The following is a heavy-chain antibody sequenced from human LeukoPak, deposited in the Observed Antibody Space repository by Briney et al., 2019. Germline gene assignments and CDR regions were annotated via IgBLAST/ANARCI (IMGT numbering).Heavy chain of an antibody. Sequence: SETLSLTCTVSGGSISSSTYYWGWIRQPPGKGLEWIGSIYYSGSTYYNPSLKSRVTISVDTSKNQFSLKLSSVTAADTAVYYCARQARYCSGGSCRTRNYYFDYWGQGTLVTVSS. V-gene: IGHV4-39*07. D-gene: IGHD2-15*01. CDR1: GGSISSSTYY. CDR3: ARQARYCSGGSCRTRNYYFDY. CDR2: IYYSGST. J-gene: IGHJ4*02.